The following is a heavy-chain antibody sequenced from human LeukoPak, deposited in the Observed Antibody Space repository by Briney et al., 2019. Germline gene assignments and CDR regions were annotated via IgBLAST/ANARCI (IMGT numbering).Heavy chain of an antibody. CDR2: IWYDGSNK. Sequence: GSLRLSCAASGFAFSTYGMHWVRQAPGKGLEWVAVIWYDGSNKYYADSVKGRFTISRDNSKNTLYLQMNSLRAEDTAVYYCASSLDYVDAFDIWGQGTMVTVSS. CDR1: GFAFSTYG. CDR3: ASSLDYVDAFDI. J-gene: IGHJ3*02. D-gene: IGHD4-17*01. V-gene: IGHV3-33*08.